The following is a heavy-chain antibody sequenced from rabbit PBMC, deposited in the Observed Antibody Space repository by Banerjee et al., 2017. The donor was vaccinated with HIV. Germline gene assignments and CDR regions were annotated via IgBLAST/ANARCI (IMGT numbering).Heavy chain of an antibody. D-gene: IGHD6-1*01. CDR3: ARDRDSVGFGYLGL. CDR2: IYTGNDGGT. V-gene: IGHV1S40*01. CDR1: GFDISSSYY. Sequence: QSLEESGGGLVTPGASLTLTCTASGFDISSSYYMCWVRQAPGKGLEWIACIYTGNDGGTYYASWAKGRFTISKTSSTTMTLQMTSLTAADTATYFCARDRDSVGFGYLGLWGPGTLVTVS. J-gene: IGHJ4*01.